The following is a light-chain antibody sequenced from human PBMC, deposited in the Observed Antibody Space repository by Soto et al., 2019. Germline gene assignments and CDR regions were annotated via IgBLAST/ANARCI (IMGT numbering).Light chain of an antibody. J-gene: IGLJ1*01. CDR2: EVV. CDR3: KSYAGSNTYV. CDR1: KNDIGVYDF. Sequence: QPALTQPPSASGYPGQSVTISCTGTKNDIGVYDFVSWYQHHPGKAPRLIIYEVVQPPSGVTDRFSGSKSGNTASLTVSGLQAADEADYFCKSYAGSNTYVFGSGTKVTVL. V-gene: IGLV2-8*01.